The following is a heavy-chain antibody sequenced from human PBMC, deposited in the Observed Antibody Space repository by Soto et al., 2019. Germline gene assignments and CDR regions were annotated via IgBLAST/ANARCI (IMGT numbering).Heavy chain of an antibody. CDR2: ISGYNGNT. J-gene: IGHJ6*02. Sequence: QVQLVESGAEVKKPGASVKVSCKASGYTFTNYGISWVRQAPGQGLEWMGWISGYNGNTKYAQKFQGRVTRTTDTPTNTAYMDLRSLRSDDTAVYYCARDREYYYDSSGNYYYHYGMDVWGQGPRSPSP. D-gene: IGHD3-22*01. CDR1: GYTFTNYG. V-gene: IGHV1-18*04. CDR3: ARDREYYYDSSGNYYYHYGMDV.